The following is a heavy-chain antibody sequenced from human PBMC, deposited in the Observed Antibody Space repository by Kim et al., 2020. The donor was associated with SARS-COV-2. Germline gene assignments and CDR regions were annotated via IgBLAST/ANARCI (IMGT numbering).Heavy chain of an antibody. CDR3: ARQGWYCSRGNCYNPFDS. CDR1: GDFLSDHY. V-gene: IGHV4-59*08. Sequence: SETLSLTCTVSGDFLSDHYWNWIRQTPGKGLEWIAYISYTGTTNYNPSLQSRVTISVDTSQNQFSLKLTSVSAADTAVYYCARQGWYCSRGNCYNPFDSWGQGTLVTVSS. J-gene: IGHJ4*02. D-gene: IGHD2-15*01. CDR2: ISYTGTT.